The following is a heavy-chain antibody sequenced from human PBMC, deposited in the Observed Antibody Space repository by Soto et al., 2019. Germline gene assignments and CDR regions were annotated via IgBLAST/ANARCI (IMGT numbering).Heavy chain of an antibody. V-gene: IGHV3-48*01. J-gene: IGHJ6*02. CDR3: ARTIWRGGMDV. D-gene: IGHD3-16*01. CDR2: TSSSSSTI. Sequence: GGSLRLSCAASAFIFSSFGMNWVRQAPGKGLEWVSYTSSSSSTIHYADSVKGRFTISRDNAKNSLYLQMNSLRAGDTAVYYCARTIWRGGMDVWGQGTTVTVSS. CDR1: AFIFSSFG.